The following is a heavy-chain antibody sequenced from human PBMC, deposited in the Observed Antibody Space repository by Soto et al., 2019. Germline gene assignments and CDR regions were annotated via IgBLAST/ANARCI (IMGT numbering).Heavy chain of an antibody. V-gene: IGHV1-69*04. Sequence: GASVKVSCKASGGTFSSYTIIWVRQAPGQGLEWMGRIIPILGIANYAQKFQGRVTITADKSTSTAYMELSSLRSEDTAVYYCARDNGYYDSSGYLGYFDYWGQGTLVTVSS. CDR3: ARDNGYYDSSGYLGYFDY. D-gene: IGHD3-22*01. J-gene: IGHJ4*02. CDR1: GGTFSSYT. CDR2: IIPILGIA.